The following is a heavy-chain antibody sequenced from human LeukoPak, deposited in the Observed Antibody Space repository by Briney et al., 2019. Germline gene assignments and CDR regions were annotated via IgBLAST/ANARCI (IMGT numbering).Heavy chain of an antibody. Sequence: GASVKVSCKASGGTFSSYAISWVRQAPGQGLEWMGGIIPIFGTANYAQKFQGRVTITADKSTSTAYMELSSLRSEDTAVYYCARSIAARGFAFDPWGQGTLVTVSS. CDR2: IIPIFGTA. J-gene: IGHJ5*02. CDR3: ARSIAARGFAFDP. V-gene: IGHV1-69*06. CDR1: GGTFSSYA. D-gene: IGHD6-6*01.